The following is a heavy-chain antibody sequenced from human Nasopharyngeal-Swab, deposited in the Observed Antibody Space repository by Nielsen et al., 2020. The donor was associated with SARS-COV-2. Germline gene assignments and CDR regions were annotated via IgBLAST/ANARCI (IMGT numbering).Heavy chain of an antibody. CDR1: GGSISSGDYY. CDR3: ARHSPFVVVPAATYDY. J-gene: IGHJ4*02. V-gene: IGHV4-39*01. CDR2: IYYSGST. Sequence: SETLSLTCTVSGGSISSGDYYWSWIRQPPGKGLEWIGSIYYSGSTYYNPSLKSRVTISVDTSKNQFSLKLSSVTAADTAVYYCARHSPFVVVPAATYDYWGQGTLVTVSS. D-gene: IGHD2-2*01.